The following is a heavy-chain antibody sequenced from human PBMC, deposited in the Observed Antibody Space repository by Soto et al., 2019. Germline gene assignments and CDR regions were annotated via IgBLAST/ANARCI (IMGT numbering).Heavy chain of an antibody. V-gene: IGHV4-39*01. CDR1: GASISVHSYY. CDR3: TRRYNWNDNYFDP. CDR2: SYYSGTT. Sequence: PSETLSLTCTVSGASISVHSYYWTWIRQPPGKGLEWIGSSYYSGTTYFNPSLKSRATISVDTSKNQFSLRLTSVTAADTAIYYCTRRYNWNDNYFDPSGPGPLVTVYS. J-gene: IGHJ5*02. D-gene: IGHD1-20*01.